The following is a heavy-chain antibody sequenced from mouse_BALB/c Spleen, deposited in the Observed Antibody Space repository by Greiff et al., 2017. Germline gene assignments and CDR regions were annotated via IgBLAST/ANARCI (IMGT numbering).Heavy chain of an antibody. Sequence: EVKLMESGPELVKPGASVKISCKASGYSFTGYYMHWVKQSHVKSLEWIGRINPYNGATSYNQNFKDKASLTVDKSSSTAYMELHSLTSEDSAVYYRARWVYYDYDDAFDYWGQGTTLTVSS. CDR2: INPYNGAT. D-gene: IGHD2-4*01. CDR3: ARWVYYDYDDAFDY. CDR1: GYSFTGYY. V-gene: IGHV1-31*01. J-gene: IGHJ2*01.